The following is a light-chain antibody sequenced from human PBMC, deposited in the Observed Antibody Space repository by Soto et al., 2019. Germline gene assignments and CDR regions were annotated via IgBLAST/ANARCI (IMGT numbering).Light chain of an antibody. V-gene: IGLV4-60*02. CDR1: SGHSSYI. J-gene: IGLJ3*02. CDR3: ETWDTNARV. CDR2: VEGSGSY. Sequence: QAVVTQSSSASASLGSSVKVTCTLSSGHSSYIIAWHQQQPGKAPRYLMKVEGSGSYNKGSGVPDRFSGSSSGADRYLTISNLQFEDEADYYCETWDTNARVFGGGTKVTVL.